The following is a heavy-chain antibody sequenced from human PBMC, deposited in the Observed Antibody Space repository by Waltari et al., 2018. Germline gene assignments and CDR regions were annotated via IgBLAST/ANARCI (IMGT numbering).Heavy chain of an antibody. D-gene: IGHD1-26*01. CDR2: IYHSGGT. V-gene: IGHV4-38-2*02. CDR3: ARESGSFFYFDY. J-gene: IGHJ4*02. CDR1: GYSISSGYY. Sequence: QVQLQESGPGLVKPSETLFLTCAVSGYSISSGYYWGWIRQPPGKGLEWIGSIYHSGGTYYNPSLKSRVTISVDTTKNQFSLKLSSVTAADTAVYYCARESGSFFYFDYWGQGTLVTVSS.